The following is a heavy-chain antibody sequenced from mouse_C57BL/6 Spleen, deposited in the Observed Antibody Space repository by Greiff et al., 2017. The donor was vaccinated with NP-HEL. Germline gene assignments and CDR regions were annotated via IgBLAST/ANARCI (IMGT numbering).Heavy chain of an antibody. CDR1: GFTFSSYA. V-gene: IGHV5-4*01. CDR3: ARDEGQLSLYYAMDY. CDR2: ISDGGSYT. J-gene: IGHJ4*01. Sequence: EVKLVESGGGLVKPGGSLKLSCAASGFTFSSYAMSWVRQTPEKRLEWVATISDGGSYTYYPDNVKGRFTISRDKAKNNLYLQMSHLKSEDTAMYYCARDEGQLSLYYAMDYWGQGTSVTVSS. D-gene: IGHD3-2*02.